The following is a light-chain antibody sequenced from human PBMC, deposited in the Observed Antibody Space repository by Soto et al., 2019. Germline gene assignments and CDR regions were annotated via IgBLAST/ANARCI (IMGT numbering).Light chain of an antibody. J-gene: IGKJ5*01. V-gene: IGKV1-39*01. CDR2: AAS. CDR1: QSIGNY. CDR3: QQSYSTPIT. Sequence: DIQTTQSRSSLSSSGGDRFTITCRSSQSIGNYLNWYQQKPGKAPKLLIYAASSLQSGVPSRFSGSGSGTDFTLTISSLQPEDFATYYCQQSYSTPITFGQGTRLEI.